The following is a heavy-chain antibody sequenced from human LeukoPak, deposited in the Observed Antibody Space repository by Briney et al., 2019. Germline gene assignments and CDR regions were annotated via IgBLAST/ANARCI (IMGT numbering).Heavy chain of an antibody. V-gene: IGHV3-21*01. J-gene: IGHJ4*02. CDR3: APVQQLELIVSSDWGH. CDR1: GFTFSSYS. D-gene: IGHD6-13*01. Sequence: GGSLRLSCAAPGFTFSSYSMNWVRQAPGKGLEWVSSISSSSSYIYYADSVKGRFTISRDNAKNTLYLQMNSLRAEDTAVYYCAPVQQLELIVSSDWGHWGQGTLVTVSS. CDR2: ISSSSSYI.